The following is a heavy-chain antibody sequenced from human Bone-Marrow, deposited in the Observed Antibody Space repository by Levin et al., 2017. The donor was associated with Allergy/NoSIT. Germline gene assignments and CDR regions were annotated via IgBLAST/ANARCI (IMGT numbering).Heavy chain of an antibody. V-gene: IGHV1-69*04. Sequence: SVKVSCKASGGTFSSYTISWVRQAPGQGLEWMGRIIPILGIANYAQKFQGRVTITADKSTSTAYMELSSLRSEDTAVYYCARDGSGSYYWGSYAFDIWGQGTMVTVSS. CDR1: GGTFSSYT. J-gene: IGHJ3*02. CDR2: IIPILGIA. D-gene: IGHD1-26*01. CDR3: ARDGSGSYYWGSYAFDI.